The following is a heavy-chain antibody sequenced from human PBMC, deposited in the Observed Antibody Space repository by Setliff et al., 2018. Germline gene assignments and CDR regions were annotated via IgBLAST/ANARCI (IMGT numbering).Heavy chain of an antibody. D-gene: IGHD1-1*01. J-gene: IGHJ6*03. CDR2: ISSRSSSYT. V-gene: IGHV3-11*06. Sequence: LSLTCTVSGASISSYYWSWIRQPPGKGLEWVSYISSRSSSYTNYADSVKGRFTISRDNAKNSLYLQMNSLRAEDTAVYYCARDRSTGYYYYYMDVWGKGTTVTVS. CDR3: ARDRSTGYYYYYMDV. CDR1: GASISSYY.